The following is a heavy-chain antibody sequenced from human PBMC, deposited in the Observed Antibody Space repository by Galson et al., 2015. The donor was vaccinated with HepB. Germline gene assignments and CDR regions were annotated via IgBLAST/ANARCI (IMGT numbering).Heavy chain of an antibody. CDR1: GDTFSTYD. Sequence: SVKVSCKASGDTFSTYDINWVRQTSGQGLEWLAWVNPNSGDTGYAQKFQGRVTMTRNTSMSTAYMELSSLRSEDTAVYYCARGGSGWPLDHWGQGTLVIVSS. CDR3: ARGGSGWPLDH. CDR2: VNPNSGDT. V-gene: IGHV1-8*01. J-gene: IGHJ4*02. D-gene: IGHD6-19*01.